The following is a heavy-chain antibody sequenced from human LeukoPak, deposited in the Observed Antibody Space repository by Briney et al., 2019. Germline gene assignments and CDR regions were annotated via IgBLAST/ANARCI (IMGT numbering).Heavy chain of an antibody. Sequence: PGGSLRLSCAASGFTFSSYGMHWVRQAPGKGLECVAVISYDGSNKYYADSVKGRFTISRDNSKNTLYLQMNSLRAEDTAVYYCAKDHRAYCGGDCVDFDYWGQGTLVTVSS. D-gene: IGHD2-21*02. CDR1: GFTFSSYG. J-gene: IGHJ4*02. CDR2: ISYDGSNK. V-gene: IGHV3-30*18. CDR3: AKDHRAYCGGDCVDFDY.